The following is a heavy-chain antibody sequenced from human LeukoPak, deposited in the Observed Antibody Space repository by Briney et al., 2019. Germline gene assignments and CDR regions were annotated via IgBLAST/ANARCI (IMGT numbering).Heavy chain of an antibody. Sequence: SETLSLTCTVSGGSISSSSYYWGWLRQPPGKGLEWIGSIYYSGSTYYNPSLKSRVTISVDTSKNQFSLKLSSVTAADTAVYYCARLNPGGYSSGSDDYWGQGTLVTVSS. CDR2: IYYSGST. D-gene: IGHD6-19*01. CDR3: ARLNPGGYSSGSDDY. V-gene: IGHV4-39*01. J-gene: IGHJ4*02. CDR1: GGSISSSSYY.